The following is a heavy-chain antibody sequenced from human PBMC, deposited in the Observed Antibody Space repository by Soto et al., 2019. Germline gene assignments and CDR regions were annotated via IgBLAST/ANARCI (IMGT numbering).Heavy chain of an antibody. CDR1: GFTFSSYA. V-gene: IGHV3-23*01. D-gene: IGHD1-26*01. Sequence: PGESLKISCAASGFTFSSYAMSWVRQAPGKGLEWVSAISGSGGSTYYADSVKGRFTISRDNSKNTLYLQMNSLRAEDTAVYYCAKVSGSGSPNRDYWGQGTLVTVSS. CDR3: AKVSGSGSPNRDY. CDR2: ISGSGGST. J-gene: IGHJ4*02.